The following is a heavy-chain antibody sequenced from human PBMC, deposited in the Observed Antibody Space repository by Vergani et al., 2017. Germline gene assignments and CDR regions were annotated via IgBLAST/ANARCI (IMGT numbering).Heavy chain of an antibody. Sequence: QVQLVQSGAEVKKPGASVKVSCKASRYTFTSYCISWVRQAPGQGLEWMGWISASNGNTIYAQKVQGRVTMTTDTSTSTAYMELRSLRSDDTAMYYCARGNRRDGPDYWGQGTLVTVSS. CDR2: ISASNGNT. CDR1: RYTFTSYC. V-gene: IGHV1-18*01. D-gene: IGHD5-24*01. CDR3: ARGNRRDGPDY. J-gene: IGHJ4*02.